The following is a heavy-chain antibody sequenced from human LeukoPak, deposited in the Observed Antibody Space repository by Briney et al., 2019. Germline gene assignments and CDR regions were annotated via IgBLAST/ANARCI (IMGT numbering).Heavy chain of an antibody. V-gene: IGHV4-39*01. D-gene: IGHD6-19*01. J-gene: IGHJ4*02. CDR3: ARHGIAVAGSFDY. CDR2: IYYSGST. CDR1: GGSISSSRYY. Sequence: SETLSLTCTVSGGSISSSRYYWGWIRQPPGKGLEWIGSIYYSGSTYYNPSLKSRVTISVDTSKNQFSLMLSSVTAADTAVYYCARHGIAVAGSFDYWGQGTLVTVSS.